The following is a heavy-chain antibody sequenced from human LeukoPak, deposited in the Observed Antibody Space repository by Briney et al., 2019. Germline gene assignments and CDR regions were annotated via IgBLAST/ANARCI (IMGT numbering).Heavy chain of an antibody. CDR1: GGTISSSSYY. Sequence: SETLSLTCTASGGTISSSSYYWGWIRQPPGKGLEWIGSIYYSGSTYYNPPLKSRVTISVDTSKNHFSLKLSSVTAADTALYYCARSRSSITVAGLPSNWFDPWGQGTLVTVSS. V-gene: IGHV4-39*02. CDR2: IYYSGST. D-gene: IGHD6-19*01. CDR3: ARSRSSITVAGLPSNWFDP. J-gene: IGHJ5*02.